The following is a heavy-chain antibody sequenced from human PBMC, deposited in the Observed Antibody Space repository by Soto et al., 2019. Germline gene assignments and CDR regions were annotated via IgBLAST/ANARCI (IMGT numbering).Heavy chain of an antibody. J-gene: IGHJ6*02. CDR1: GFTFSNYA. CDR3: ARDTGPIGYYYYYFGMDV. CDR2: ISYDGSDK. D-gene: IGHD5-18*01. Sequence: QVHLVESGGGVVQPGRSLRLSCAASGFTFSNYAMHWVRQAPGTGLEWVAVISYDGSDKYNANSVKGRFTNSRDNSKNTRYLQMNSLRAEDTSVYYCARDTGPIGYYYYYFGMDVWGQGTTVTVSS. V-gene: IGHV3-30-3*01.